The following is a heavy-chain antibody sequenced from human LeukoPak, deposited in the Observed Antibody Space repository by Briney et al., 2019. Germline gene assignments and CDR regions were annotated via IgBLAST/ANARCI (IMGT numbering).Heavy chain of an antibody. CDR3: AKDVGSGTYYDY. J-gene: IGHJ4*02. V-gene: IGHV1-69*05. CDR2: IIPIFGTA. Sequence: ASVKVSCKASGGTFSSYAISWVRQAPGQGLEWMGGIIPIFGTANYAQKFQGRVTITTDESTSTAYMELSSLRSEDMALYYCAKDVGSGTYYDYWGQGTLVTVSS. D-gene: IGHD1-26*01. CDR1: GGTFSSYA.